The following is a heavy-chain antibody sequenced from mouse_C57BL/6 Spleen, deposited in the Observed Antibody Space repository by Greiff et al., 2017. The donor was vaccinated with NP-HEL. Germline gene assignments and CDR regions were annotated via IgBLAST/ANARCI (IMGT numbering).Heavy chain of an antibody. V-gene: IGHV1-61*01. CDR1: GYTFTSYW. D-gene: IGHD2-4*01. CDR3: ARFDYVYYFDY. Sequence: QVQLQQPGAELVRPGSSVKLSCKASGYTFTSYWLDWVQQRPGQGLEWIGNIYTSDSETHYNQKFKDKATLTVDKSSSTAYMQLSSLTSEDSAVYYCARFDYVYYFDYWGQGTTLTVSS. J-gene: IGHJ2*01. CDR2: IYTSDSET.